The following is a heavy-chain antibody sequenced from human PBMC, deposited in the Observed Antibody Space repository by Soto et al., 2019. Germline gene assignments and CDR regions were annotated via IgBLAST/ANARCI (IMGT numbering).Heavy chain of an antibody. V-gene: IGHV5-51*01. J-gene: IGHJ4*02. Sequence: GESLKISCNGSGYSFTSYWIGWVRQMPGKGLEWMGFIYPGDSDTRYSPSFQGQVTISADKSISTAYLQWSSLRASDTAMYYCARAGIAARARSFEYWGQGTLVTVSS. CDR3: ARAGIAARARSFEY. CDR1: GYSFTSYW. CDR2: IYPGDSDT. D-gene: IGHD6-6*01.